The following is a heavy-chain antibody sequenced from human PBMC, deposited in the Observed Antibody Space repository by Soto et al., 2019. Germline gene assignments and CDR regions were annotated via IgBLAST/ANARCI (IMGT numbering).Heavy chain of an antibody. D-gene: IGHD3-10*01. CDR2: VSTSSIDI. Sequence: EVRLVASGGGLVKPGGSLRLSCAASGFTFSRYTMNWVRQPPGKGLEWVSSVSTSSIDIFYADSVKGRFTISRDNAKNSLYLQMNSLPAEDTAVYYCARMRGDIREMDVWGKGTTVTVSS. CDR3: ARMRGDIREMDV. CDR1: GFTFSRYT. V-gene: IGHV3-21*01. J-gene: IGHJ6*04.